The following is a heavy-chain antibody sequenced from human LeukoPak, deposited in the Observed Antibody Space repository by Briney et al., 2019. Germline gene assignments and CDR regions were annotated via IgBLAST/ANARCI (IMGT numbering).Heavy chain of an antibody. J-gene: IGHJ4*02. Sequence: GGSLRFSCAASKFMFSSYGMHWVRQAPGKGLEWVAFIPYDGSNKYYADSVKGRFTISRDNSMNILYLQMNSLRAEDTAVYYCGKRSSGYIDFWGQGTLVTVSS. V-gene: IGHV3-30*02. CDR1: KFMFSSYG. CDR3: GKRSSGYIDF. D-gene: IGHD3-22*01. CDR2: IPYDGSNK.